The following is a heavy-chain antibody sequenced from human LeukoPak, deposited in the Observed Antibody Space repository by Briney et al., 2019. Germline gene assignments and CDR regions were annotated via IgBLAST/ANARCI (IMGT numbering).Heavy chain of an antibody. D-gene: IGHD5-24*01. CDR2: IYYSGST. J-gene: IGHJ4*02. V-gene: IGHV4-39*07. CDR3: ASHERWLPTTYFDY. CDR1: GGSISSSSYY. Sequence: PSETLSLTCTVSGGSISSSSYYWGWIRQPPGKGLEWIGSIYYSGSTYYNPSLKSRVTISVDTSKNQFSLKLSSVTAVDTAVYYCASHERWLPTTYFDYWGQGTLVTVSS.